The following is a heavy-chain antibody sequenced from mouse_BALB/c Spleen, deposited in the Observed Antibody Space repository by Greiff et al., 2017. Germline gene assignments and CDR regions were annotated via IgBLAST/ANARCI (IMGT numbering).Heavy chain of an antibody. CDR1: GFTFSSYG. CDR2: INSNGGST. CDR3: ARVNPYYYGSSSWFAY. D-gene: IGHD1-1*01. Sequence: EVKLVESGGGLVQPGGSLKLSCAASGFTFSSYGMSWVRQTPDKRLELVATINSNGGSTYYPDSVKGRFTISRDNAKNTLYLQMSSLKSEDTAMYYCARVNPYYYGSSSWFAYWGQGTLVTVSA. V-gene: IGHV5-6-3*01. J-gene: IGHJ3*01.